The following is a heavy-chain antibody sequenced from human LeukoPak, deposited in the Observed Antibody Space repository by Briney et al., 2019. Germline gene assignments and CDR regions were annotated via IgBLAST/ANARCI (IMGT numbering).Heavy chain of an antibody. Sequence: KPGGSLRLSCAASGFTFSSHSMNWVRQAPGKGLEWVSSISPSGNYIYYADSVEGRFTISRDNAKNSLYLQMNSLRAEDTAVYYCARDLSSSTNCYSYWGQGTLVTVSS. V-gene: IGHV3-21*01. CDR2: ISPSGNYI. J-gene: IGHJ4*02. CDR3: ARDLSSSTNCYSY. CDR1: GFTFSSHS. D-gene: IGHD2-2*01.